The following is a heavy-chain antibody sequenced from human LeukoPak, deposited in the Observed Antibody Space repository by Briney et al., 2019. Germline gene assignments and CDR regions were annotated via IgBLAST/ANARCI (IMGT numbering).Heavy chain of an antibody. V-gene: IGHV4-4*07. Sequence: SETLSLTCTVSGGSISSYYWSWIRQPAGKGLEWIGRIYTSGSTNYNPSLKSRVTISVDTSKNQFSLKLSSVTAADTAVYYCARGTWRRNGFDPWDQGTLVTVSS. CDR3: ARGTWRRNGFDP. CDR1: GGSISSYY. J-gene: IGHJ5*02. D-gene: IGHD3-3*01. CDR2: IYTSGST.